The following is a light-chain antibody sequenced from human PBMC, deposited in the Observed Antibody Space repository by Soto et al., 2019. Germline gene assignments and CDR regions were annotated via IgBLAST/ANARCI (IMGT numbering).Light chain of an antibody. V-gene: IGKV1-5*01. CDR1: QTISRW. J-gene: IGKJ1*01. CDR2: DAS. Sequence: DIQMTQSPSTLSASLGDRVSITCRASQTISRWLAWYQQKPGKAPKLLISDASSLERGVPSRFSGSGSGSEFTLTISSLQPDDFATYYCQQYHSYSPWTFGQGTKVEI. CDR3: QQYHSYSPWT.